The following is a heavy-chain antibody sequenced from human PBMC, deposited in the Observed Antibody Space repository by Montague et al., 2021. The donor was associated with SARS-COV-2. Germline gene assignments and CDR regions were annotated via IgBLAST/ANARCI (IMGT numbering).Heavy chain of an antibody. D-gene: IGHD3-3*01. CDR2: MNPNSGNT. CDR3: ARAILGVVIIGTPYYCYMDV. Sequence: SVKVSCKASGYTFTSYDINWVRQATGQGLEWMGWMNPNSGNTGYAQKFRGRVTMTRDTSISTAYMELSILRSEDTAVYYCARAILGVVIIGTPYYCYMDVWGKGTTVTGSS. CDR1: GYTFTSYD. J-gene: IGHJ6*03. V-gene: IGHV1-8*01.